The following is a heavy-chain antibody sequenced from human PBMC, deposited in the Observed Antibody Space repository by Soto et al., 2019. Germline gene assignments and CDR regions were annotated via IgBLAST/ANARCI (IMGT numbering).Heavy chain of an antibody. CDR1: GFTFDDYA. CDR3: AKSPGTTYYYGMDV. Sequence: EVQLVESGGGLVQPGRSLRLSCAASGFTFDDYAMHWVRQAPGKGLEWVSGISWNSGSIGYADSVKGRFTISRDNAKNSLYLQMNSLRAEDTALYYCAKSPGTTYYYGMDVWGQGTTVTVSS. D-gene: IGHD1-7*01. V-gene: IGHV3-9*01. J-gene: IGHJ6*02. CDR2: ISWNSGSI.